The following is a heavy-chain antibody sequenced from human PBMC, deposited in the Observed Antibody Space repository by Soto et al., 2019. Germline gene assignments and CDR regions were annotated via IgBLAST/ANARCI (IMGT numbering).Heavy chain of an antibody. V-gene: IGHV3-33*01. CDR3: AREYYGSGKTLDY. J-gene: IGHJ4*02. D-gene: IGHD3-10*01. CDR1: GFTFSSYG. Sequence: GGSLRLSCAASGFTFSSYGMHWVRQAPGKGLEWVAVIWYDGSNKYYADSVKGRFTISRDNSKNTLYLQMNSLRAEDTAVYYCAREYYGSGKTLDYWGQGTLVTVSS. CDR2: IWYDGSNK.